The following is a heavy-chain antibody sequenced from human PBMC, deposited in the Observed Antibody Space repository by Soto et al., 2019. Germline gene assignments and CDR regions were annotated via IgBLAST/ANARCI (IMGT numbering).Heavy chain of an antibody. V-gene: IGHV1-58*01. D-gene: IGHD2-15*01. CDR2: LVVGTGNT. CDR3: ATGAYCSGGSCYDYYYYYGMDL. J-gene: IGHJ6*02. CDR1: GFTFRSSA. Sequence: SVKVSCKTSGFTFRSSAVQWVRQARGQRLEWIGWLVVGTGNTNYAQKFQQRVTISSDRSTNTVSMELSSLTSEDTAVYYCATGAYCSGGSCYDYYYYYGMDLWGQGTTVTVYS.